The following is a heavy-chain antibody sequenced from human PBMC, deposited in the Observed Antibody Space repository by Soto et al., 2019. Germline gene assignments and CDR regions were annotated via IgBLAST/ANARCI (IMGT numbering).Heavy chain of an antibody. V-gene: IGHV4-34*01. CDR2: INHVGIT. J-gene: IGHJ4*02. Sequence: EPLSLTCAVSGGSFRGFYWTWIRQSPGKGLEWLGDINHVGITNYNPSLKSRVSIPVDTSKSQFSLKLSSVTAADTAVYYCARAHDFWGGRQQPIASWGQGTLVTVSS. CDR1: GGSFRGFY. CDR3: ARAHDFWGGRQQPIAS. D-gene: IGHD3-3*01.